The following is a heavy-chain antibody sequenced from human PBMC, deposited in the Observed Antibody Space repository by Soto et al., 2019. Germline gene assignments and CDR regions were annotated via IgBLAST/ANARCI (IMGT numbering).Heavy chain of an antibody. J-gene: IGHJ3*02. CDR3: AKDLGRVPPFDI. CDR2: ISYDGSNK. V-gene: IGHV3-30*18. CDR1: GFTFSSYG. Sequence: PGGSLRLSCAASGFTFSSYGMHWVRQAPGKGLEWVAVISYDGSNKYYADSVKGRFTISRDNSKNTLYLQMNSLRAEDTAVYYCAKDLGRVPPFDIWGQGTMVTVSS. D-gene: IGHD3-16*01.